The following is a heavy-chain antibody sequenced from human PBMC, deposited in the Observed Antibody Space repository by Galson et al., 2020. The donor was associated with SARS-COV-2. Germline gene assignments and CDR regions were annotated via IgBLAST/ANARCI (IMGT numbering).Heavy chain of an antibody. Sequence: GESLKISCAASGFAVGDTYMSWIRQAPGNGLEWVALLYTGGSASYTASVKGRFTISRDNSKNSLYLHMNSLRLEDTAVYYCARDPYSGGWTNYYYFGMDVWGQGTTVTVSS. CDR3: ARDPYSGGWTNYYYFGMDV. V-gene: IGHV3-53*01. J-gene: IGHJ6*02. CDR1: GFAVGDTY. CDR2: LYTGGSA. D-gene: IGHD6-19*01.